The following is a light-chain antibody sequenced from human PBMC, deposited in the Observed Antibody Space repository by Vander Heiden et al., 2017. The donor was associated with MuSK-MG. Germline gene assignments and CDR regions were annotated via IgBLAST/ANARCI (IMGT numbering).Light chain of an antibody. J-gene: IGKJ5*01. Sequence: DIQLTQSPSSLSASVGDRVTTSCRVRQSIRRYLNWDRKKTRKVPMRLSYRAPNLQTGGPSRGRGRGAGTEITLTIRRLRSEDVATYYGEKTNIAPILFGQGTRLEIK. V-gene: IGKV1-27*01. CDR3: EKTNIAPIL. CDR2: RAP. CDR1: QSIRRY.